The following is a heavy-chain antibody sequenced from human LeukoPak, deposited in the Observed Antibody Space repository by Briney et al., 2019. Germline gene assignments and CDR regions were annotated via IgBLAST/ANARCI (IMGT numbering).Heavy chain of an antibody. J-gene: IGHJ4*02. CDR1: GYTFTSYD. CDR2: MNPNSGNT. Sequence: ASVKVSCKASGYTFTSYDINWVRQATGQGLEWMGWMNPNSGNTGYAQKFQGRVTMTRNTSISTAYMELSSLRSEDTAVYYCARRSRITMIVVVIQDHFDYWGQGTLVTVSS. CDR3: ARRSRITMIVVVIQDHFDY. V-gene: IGHV1-8*01. D-gene: IGHD3-22*01.